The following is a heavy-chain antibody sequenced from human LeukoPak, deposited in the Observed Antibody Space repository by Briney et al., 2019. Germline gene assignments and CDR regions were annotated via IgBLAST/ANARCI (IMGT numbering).Heavy chain of an antibody. CDR2: IYSDGTT. Sequence: GGSLRLSCVASGFTVGSNYMSWVRQAPGKGLEWVSVIYSDGTTYYADSVKGRFTISRDNSKNTLYLQMNSLGAEDTAVYYCARDSPYSDYLIGGAFNIWGQGTMVTVSS. CDR1: GFTVGSNY. CDR3: ARDSPYSDYLIGGAFNI. J-gene: IGHJ3*02. V-gene: IGHV3-53*01. D-gene: IGHD4-11*01.